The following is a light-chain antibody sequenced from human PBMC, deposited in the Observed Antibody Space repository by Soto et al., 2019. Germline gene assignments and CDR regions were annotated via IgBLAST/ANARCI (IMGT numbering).Light chain of an antibody. V-gene: IGKV1-8*01. CDR2: AAS. CDR3: QHYYNYPWT. CDR1: QDIHNY. J-gene: IGKJ1*01. Sequence: AVLLTQSPSSFSASTGDRATITCRASQDIHNYLAWYQQVPGKAPKLLLYAASILQTGVPSRFSGSGSGTDHTLTIDCLQSEDFATYYCQHYYNYPWTFGQGTTVE.